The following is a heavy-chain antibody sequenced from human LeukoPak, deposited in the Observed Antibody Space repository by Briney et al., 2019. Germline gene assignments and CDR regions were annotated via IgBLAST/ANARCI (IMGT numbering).Heavy chain of an antibody. CDR1: GFSLSTSRMS. CDR3: ARQVTYASNGYYIYYFDY. J-gene: IGHJ4*02. D-gene: IGHD3-22*01. V-gene: IGHV2-70*17. CDR2: IDWDDDK. Sequence: SGPALVKPTQTLTMTCTFSGFSLSTSRMSVSWIRQPPGKALEWIARIDWDDDKFYSTSLKTRLTISKDTSKNQVVLTLTNVDPVDTATYVCARQVTYASNGYYIYYFDYWGQGALVTVSS.